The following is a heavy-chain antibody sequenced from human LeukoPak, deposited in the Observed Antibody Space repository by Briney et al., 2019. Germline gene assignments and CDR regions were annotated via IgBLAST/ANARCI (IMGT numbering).Heavy chain of an antibody. Sequence: GGSLRLSCGAFGFSLGIYSMDWVRQAPGKGLEWVSHINSGSSTIYYADSVKGRFTISRDNAGNSLYLQMNSLRAEDTAVYYCARVLLERPGIDSFDMWGQGTMVTVSS. CDR3: ARVLLERPGIDSFDM. J-gene: IGHJ3*02. D-gene: IGHD1-1*01. V-gene: IGHV3-48*01. CDR2: INSGSSTI. CDR1: GFSLGIYS.